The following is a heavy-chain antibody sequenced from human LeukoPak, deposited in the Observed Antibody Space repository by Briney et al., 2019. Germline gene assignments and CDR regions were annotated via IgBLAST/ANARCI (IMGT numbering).Heavy chain of an antibody. Sequence: SETLSLTCTVSGGSISSYYWSWIRQPPGKGLEWIGYIYYSGSTNYNPSLKSRVTISVDTSKNQFSLKLSSVTAADTAVYYCARKWEGLGYWGQGTLVTVSS. V-gene: IGHV4-59*01. D-gene: IGHD1-26*01. CDR1: GGSISSYY. CDR3: ARKWEGLGY. CDR2: IYYSGST. J-gene: IGHJ4*02.